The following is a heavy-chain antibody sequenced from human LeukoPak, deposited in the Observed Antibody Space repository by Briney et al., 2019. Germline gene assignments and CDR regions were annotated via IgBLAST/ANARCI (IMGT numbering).Heavy chain of an antibody. J-gene: IGHJ4*02. CDR3: AKDDFGAGELFDY. V-gene: IGHV3-23*01. CDR1: GFTVSSNY. D-gene: IGHD3-10*01. CDR2: ISGSGGST. Sequence: GGSLRLSCAASGFTVSSNYMSWVRQAPGKGLEWVSAISGSGGSTYYADSVKGRFTISRDNSKNTLYLQMNSLRAEDTAVYYCAKDDFGAGELFDYWGQGTLVTVSS.